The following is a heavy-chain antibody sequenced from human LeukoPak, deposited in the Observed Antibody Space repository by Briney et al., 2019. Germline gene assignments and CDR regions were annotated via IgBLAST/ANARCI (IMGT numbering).Heavy chain of an antibody. CDR3: ARHAEAKQKWFADWYFDL. CDR2: TYYSGTT. CDR1: GGSVSSSSFY. V-gene: IGHV4-39*01. D-gene: IGHD3-22*01. Sequence: SETLSLTCSVSGGSVSSSSFYWGWIRQPPGKGLEWIGSTYYSGTTYHNPSLQSRVTIYVDTSKNQFSLTLRSVTAADTAIYYCARHAEAKQKWFADWYFDLWGRGTLVSVSS. J-gene: IGHJ2*01.